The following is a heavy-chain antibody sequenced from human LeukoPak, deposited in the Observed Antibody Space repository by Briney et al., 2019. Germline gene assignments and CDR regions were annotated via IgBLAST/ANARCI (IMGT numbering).Heavy chain of an antibody. J-gene: IGHJ4*02. CDR3: AREDDWNYEDY. CDR1: GFTFSSYW. V-gene: IGHV3-7*01. Sequence: PGGSLRLSCAASGFTFSSYWMSWVRQAPGKGLEWVANIKQDGSEKYYVNSVKGRFTISRDNAKNSLYLQINSLRAEDTAIYYCAREDDWNYEDYWGQGTLVTVSS. D-gene: IGHD1-7*01. CDR2: IKQDGSEK.